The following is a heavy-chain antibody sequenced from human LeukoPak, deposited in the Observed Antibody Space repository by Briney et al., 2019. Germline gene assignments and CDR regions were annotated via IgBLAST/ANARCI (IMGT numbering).Heavy chain of an antibody. V-gene: IGHV4-30-4*01. CDR3: ASAVRGGLRPPGWFDP. J-gene: IGHJ5*02. Sequence: PSQTLSLTCTVSGGSISSGDYYWSWIRQPPGKGLEWIGYIYYSGSTYYNPSLKSRVTISVDTSKNQFSLKLSSVTAADTAVYYCASAVRGGLRPPGWFDPWGQGTLVTVSS. CDR1: GGSISSGDYY. D-gene: IGHD3-10*01. CDR2: IYYSGST.